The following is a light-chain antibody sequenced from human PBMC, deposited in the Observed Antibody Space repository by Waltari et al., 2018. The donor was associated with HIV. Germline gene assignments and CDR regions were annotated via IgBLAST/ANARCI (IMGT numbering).Light chain of an antibody. J-gene: IGLJ2*01. CDR2: EVP. CDR1: PDDIGGYHC. V-gene: IGLV2-14*03. CDR3: TSQSIGTSSPRV. Sequence: QPALTQPASISGSPGQSITVPCTGRPDDIGGYHCVSSFQQYPKKSPQVIIYEVPRRPAGVSARFSASKSGNTASLTISALQPDDEAVYFCTSQSIGTSSPRVFGGGTRVTVL.